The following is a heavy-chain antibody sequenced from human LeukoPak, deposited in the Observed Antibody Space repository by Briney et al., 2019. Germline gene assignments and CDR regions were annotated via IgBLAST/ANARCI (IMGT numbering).Heavy chain of an antibody. CDR2: IRSDGSNK. Sequence: GGSLRLSCATSGFTFSDYAMHWVRQAPGKGLELVAFIRSDGSNKYYADSVKGRFTISRDNSKNTLYLQMNSLRAEDTAIYFCARDERLLSFLKWGQGTLVTVSS. CDR1: GFTFSDYA. J-gene: IGHJ4*02. CDR3: ARDERLLSFLK. D-gene: IGHD3-3*01. V-gene: IGHV3-30*02.